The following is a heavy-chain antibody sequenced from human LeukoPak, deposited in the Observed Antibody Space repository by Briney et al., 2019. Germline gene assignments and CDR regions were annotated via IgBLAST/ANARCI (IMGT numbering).Heavy chain of an antibody. V-gene: IGHV1-46*01. CDR2: INPSGGST. J-gene: IGHJ6*02. CDR1: GYTFISHF. D-gene: IGHD2-2*01. CDR3: AREDIVVVPAATSTYYYYGMDV. Sequence: ASVKVSCKASGYTFISHFMHWVRQAPGQGLEWMGIINPSGGSTSYAQKFQGRVTITRDTSASTAYMELSSLRSEDTAVYYCAREDIVVVPAATSTYYYYGMDVWGQGTTVTVSS.